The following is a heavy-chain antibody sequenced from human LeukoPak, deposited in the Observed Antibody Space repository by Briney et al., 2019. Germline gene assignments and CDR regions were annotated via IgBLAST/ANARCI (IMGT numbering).Heavy chain of an antibody. V-gene: IGHV3-23*01. CDR3: AKDHGGSYYSSEDWFDP. D-gene: IGHD1-26*01. CDR1: GFTFSNYA. CDR2: ISGGGDDT. J-gene: IGHJ5*02. Sequence: GGSLRLSCASSGFTFSNYAMSWVRQAPGKGLEWVSTISGGGDDTYYADSVKGRFTISRDNSKNTLYLQMNSLRAGDTALYYCAKDHGGSYYSSEDWFDPWGQGTLVTVSS.